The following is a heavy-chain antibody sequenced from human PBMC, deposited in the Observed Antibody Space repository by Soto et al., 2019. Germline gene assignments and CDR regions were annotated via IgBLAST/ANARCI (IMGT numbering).Heavy chain of an antibody. V-gene: IGHV1-8*01. CDR2: MNPNSGNT. D-gene: IGHD4-17*01. CDR3: ARGFRDRNYGGNSKGVDY. Sequence: QVQLVQSGAEVKKPGASVKVSCKASGYTFTSYDINWVRQATGQGLERMGWMNPNSGNTGYAQKFQGRVTMTRNTSISTAYIELSSLRSEDTAVYYCARGFRDRNYGGNSKGVDYWGQGTLVTVSS. J-gene: IGHJ4*02. CDR1: GYTFTSYD.